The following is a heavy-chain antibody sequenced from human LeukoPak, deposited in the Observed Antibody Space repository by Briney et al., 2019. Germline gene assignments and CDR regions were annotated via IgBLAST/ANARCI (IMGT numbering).Heavy chain of an antibody. J-gene: IGHJ4*02. V-gene: IGHV4-59*08. CDR1: GGSISSYF. Sequence: PSETLSLTCTVSGGSISSYFWSWIRQPPGKGLEWIGYIYSSGSTNYNPSLKSRVTISVDTSKNQFSLKLSSATAADTAVYYCANLRRYDSSGYYSDYWGQGTLVTVSP. CDR3: ANLRRYDSSGYYSDY. D-gene: IGHD3-22*01. CDR2: IYSSGST.